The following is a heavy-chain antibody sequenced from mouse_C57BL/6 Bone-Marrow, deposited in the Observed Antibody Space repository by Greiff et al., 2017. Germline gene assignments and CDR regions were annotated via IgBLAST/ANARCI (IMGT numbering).Heavy chain of an antibody. Sequence: QVQLQQSGAELVKPGASVKMSCTASGYTFTSYWITWVKQRPGQGLEWIGDIYPGSGSTNYNEKFKSKATLTVDTSSSTAYMQLSSLTSEDSAVYYCARGTGDAMDYWGQGTSVTVSS. J-gene: IGHJ4*01. CDR2: IYPGSGST. D-gene: IGHD3-3*01. CDR3: ARGTGDAMDY. CDR1: GYTFTSYW. V-gene: IGHV1-55*01.